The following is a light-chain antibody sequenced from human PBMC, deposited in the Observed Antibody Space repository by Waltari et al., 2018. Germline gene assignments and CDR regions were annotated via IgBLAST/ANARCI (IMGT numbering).Light chain of an antibody. J-gene: IGLJ2*01. CDR3: AAWDDSLSGGV. CDR2: RNN. CDR1: SSNIGSNY. V-gene: IGLV1-47*01. Sequence: QSVLTQPPSASGTPGQRVTISCSGSSSNIGSNYVYWYQQFPGAAPKLLIYRNNQRPEGVPDRFSGSKSGTSASLAISGLRSEDEADYYCAAWDDSLSGGVFGGGTKLTVL.